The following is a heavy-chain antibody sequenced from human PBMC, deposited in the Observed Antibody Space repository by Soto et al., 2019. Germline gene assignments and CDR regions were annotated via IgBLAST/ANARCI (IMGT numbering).Heavy chain of an antibody. V-gene: IGHV4-30-4*01. CDR1: GGSISSGDYY. D-gene: IGHD3-3*01. CDR3: ARDRFTYYDFWSGYYSGSNWLDT. Sequence: PSETLSLTCTVSGGSISSGDYYWSWIRQPPGKGLEWIGYIYYSGSTYYNPSLKSRVTISVDTSKNQFSLKLSSVTAADTAVYYCARDRFTYYDFWSGYYSGSNWLDTWGQGTLVTVSS. CDR2: IYYSGST. J-gene: IGHJ5*02.